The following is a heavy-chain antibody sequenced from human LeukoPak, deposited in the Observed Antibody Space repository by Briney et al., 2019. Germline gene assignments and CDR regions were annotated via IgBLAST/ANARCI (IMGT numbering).Heavy chain of an antibody. Sequence: GGSLRLSCAASGFTFSDYYMSWIRQAPGKGLEWVSYISSSGSTIYYADSVKGRFTISRDNAKNSLYLQMNSLRVEDTAVYYCARGASSSWYYMDVWGKGTTVTVSS. J-gene: IGHJ6*03. CDR1: GFTFSDYY. CDR2: ISSSGSTI. V-gene: IGHV3-11*01. CDR3: ARGASSSWYYMDV. D-gene: IGHD6-13*01.